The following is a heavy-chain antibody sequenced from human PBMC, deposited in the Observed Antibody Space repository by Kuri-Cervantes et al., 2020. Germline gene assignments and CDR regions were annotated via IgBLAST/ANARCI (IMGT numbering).Heavy chain of an antibody. D-gene: IGHD2-15*01. CDR2: INHSGST. Sequence: LTCAVYGGSFRGYYWSWIRQPPGKGLEWIGEINHSGSTNYNPSLKSRVIMSVDTSKNQFSLKLSSVTAADTAVYFCARGECSGGSCSVFADWGQGILVTVSS. V-gene: IGHV4-34*01. J-gene: IGHJ4*02. CDR3: ARGECSGGSCSVFAD. CDR1: GGSFRGYY.